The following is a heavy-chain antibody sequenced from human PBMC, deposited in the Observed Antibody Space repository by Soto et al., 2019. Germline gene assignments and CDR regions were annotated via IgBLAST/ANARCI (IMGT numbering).Heavy chain of an antibody. J-gene: IGHJ4*02. CDR1: GFTFSDYW. CDR3: VSDWGRLTTDY. D-gene: IGHD7-27*01. V-gene: IGHV3-7*03. Sequence: PGGSLRLSCAGSGFTFSDYWMNWVRQAPGKGLEWVANIKKDGGGELYVDSVKGRFTISRDNAKNSLFLQMNSLRAEDTAVYYCVSDWGRLTTDYWGQGTLVTVSS. CDR2: IKKDGGGE.